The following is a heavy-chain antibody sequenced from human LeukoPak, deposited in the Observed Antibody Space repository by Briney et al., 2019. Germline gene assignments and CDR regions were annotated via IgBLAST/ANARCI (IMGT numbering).Heavy chain of an antibody. J-gene: IGHJ4*02. CDR1: GFTFSSCA. CDR2: VSVNGGTT. Sequence: GGSLRLSCAASGFTFSSCALSWVRQAPGKGLEWVSTVSVNGGTTYYADSVKGRFTISRDNSKNTLYLQMNSLRAEDTAVYFYAKELHGSGNYAFDYWGQGTLVTVSS. D-gene: IGHD3-10*01. V-gene: IGHV3-23*01. CDR3: AKELHGSGNYAFDY.